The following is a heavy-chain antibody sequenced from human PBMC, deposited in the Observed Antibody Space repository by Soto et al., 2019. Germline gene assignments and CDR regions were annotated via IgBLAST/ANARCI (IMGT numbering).Heavy chain of an antibody. J-gene: IGHJ6*02. CDR1: GYTFTSYG. V-gene: IGHV1-18*04. Sequence: KVSCKASGYTFTSYGISWVRQAPGQGLEWMGWISAYNGNTNYAQKLQGRVTMTTDTSTSTAYMELRSLRSDDTAVYYCARLEVYVDHYYYYGMDVWGQGTTVTVSS. D-gene: IGHD2-8*01. CDR3: ARLEVYVDHYYYYGMDV. CDR2: ISAYNGNT.